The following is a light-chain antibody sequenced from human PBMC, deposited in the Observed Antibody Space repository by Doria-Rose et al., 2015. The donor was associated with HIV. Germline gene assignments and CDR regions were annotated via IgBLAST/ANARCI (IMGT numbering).Light chain of an antibody. CDR3: QQYYDTPS. CDR2: WAS. V-gene: IGKV4-1*01. Sequence: VLTQSPESLGMSPGERATLNCKSNQSLLYTSKNYLAWYQQKPGQPPKLLIYWASTRQSVVTARFSGSGSGTDFTLTISSLEAEDVAVYYCQQYYDTPSFGPGTTVDIK. J-gene: IGKJ3*01. CDR1: QSLLYTSKNY.